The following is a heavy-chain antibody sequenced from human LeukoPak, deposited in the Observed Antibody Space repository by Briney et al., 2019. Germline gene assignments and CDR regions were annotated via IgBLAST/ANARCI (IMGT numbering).Heavy chain of an antibody. CDR2: ISSSSSYI. J-gene: IGHJ5*02. CDR1: GFTFSSYS. CDR3: AREAGQITIFGVEGWFDP. D-gene: IGHD3-3*01. Sequence: PGGSLRLSCAASGFTFSSYSMNWVRQAPGKGLEWVSYISSSSSYIYYADSVKGRFTISRDNAKNSLYLQMNSLRAEDTAVYYCAREAGQITIFGVEGWFDPWGQGTLVTVTS. V-gene: IGHV3-21*05.